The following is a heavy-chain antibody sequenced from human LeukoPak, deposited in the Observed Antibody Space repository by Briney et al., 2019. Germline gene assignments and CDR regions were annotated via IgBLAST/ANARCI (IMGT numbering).Heavy chain of an antibody. J-gene: IGHJ4*02. D-gene: IGHD3-22*01. CDR3: ARDHGVITMMNGGDY. V-gene: IGHV3-21*01. CDR2: ISSSSSI. Sequence: GGSLRLSCAASGFTFSSYRINWVRQAPGKGLEWVSSISSSSSIYYADSVKGRFTISRDNAKNSLYLQMNSLRAEDTAVYYCARDHGVITMMNGGDYWGQGTLVTVSS. CDR1: GFTFSSYR.